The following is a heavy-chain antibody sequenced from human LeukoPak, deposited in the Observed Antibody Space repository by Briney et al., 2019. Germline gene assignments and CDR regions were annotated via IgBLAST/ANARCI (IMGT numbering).Heavy chain of an antibody. V-gene: IGHV3-21*04. CDR1: GFTFSSYS. Sequence: PGGSLRLSCAASGFTFSSYSMNWVRQAPGRGLEGVSSISSSSSYIYYADSVKGRFTISRDNAKNLLYLQMNSLRAEDTAVYYCARGGDFWSGYSRGYYMDVWGKGTTVTVSS. CDR2: ISSSSSYI. J-gene: IGHJ6*03. D-gene: IGHD3-3*01. CDR3: ARGGDFWSGYSRGYYMDV.